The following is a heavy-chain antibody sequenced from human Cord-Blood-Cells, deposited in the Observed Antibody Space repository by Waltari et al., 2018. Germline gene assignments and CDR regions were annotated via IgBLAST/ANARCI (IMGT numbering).Heavy chain of an antibody. J-gene: IGHJ3*02. V-gene: IGHV4-34*01. D-gene: IGHD6-19*01. CDR2: FNHSGST. CDR3: ARGGGRRSGWYLRVDSFDI. CDR1: GGSFSGYY. Sequence: QVQLQQWGAGLLKPSETLSLTCAVSGGSFSGYYWSWIRQTPRKGLEGIGEFNHSGSTNYNPSLKSRVTISVDTSKDQFSLKLSSVTAADTAVYYCARGGGRRSGWYLRVDSFDIWGQGTMVTVSS.